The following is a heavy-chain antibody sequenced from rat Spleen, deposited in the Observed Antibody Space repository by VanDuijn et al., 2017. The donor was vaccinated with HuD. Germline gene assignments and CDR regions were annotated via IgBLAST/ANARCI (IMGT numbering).Heavy chain of an antibody. J-gene: IGHJ2*01. CDR3: ARGPSYGSDLDYFDY. CDR1: GFTFSDYY. Sequence: EVQLVESGGGLVQPGRSLKLSCAASGFTFSDYYMAWVRQAPTKGLEWVATISYDGGRIFYRDSVKGRFTISRDNAKSSLYLQMDGLRSEDTAIYYCARGPSYGSDLDYFDYWGQGVMVTVSS. CDR2: ISYDGGRI. V-gene: IGHV5-29*01. D-gene: IGHD1-7*01.